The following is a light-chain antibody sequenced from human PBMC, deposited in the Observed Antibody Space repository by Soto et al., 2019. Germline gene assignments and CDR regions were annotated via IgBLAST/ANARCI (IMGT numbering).Light chain of an antibody. J-gene: IGLJ2*01. CDR3: QSYDSSNHVV. V-gene: IGLV6-57*02. CDR2: EDN. CDR1: SSSIASNY. Sequence: NFMLTQPHSVSESPGKTVTISCTGSSSSIASNYVQWYQQCPGSAPTTVIYEDNRRPSGVPDRLSGSIDSSSNSASLTISGLKTEDEADYYCQSYDSSNHVVFGGGTKLTVL.